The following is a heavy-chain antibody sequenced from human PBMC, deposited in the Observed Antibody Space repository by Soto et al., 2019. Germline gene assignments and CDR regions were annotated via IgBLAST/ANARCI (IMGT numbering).Heavy chain of an antibody. D-gene: IGHD4-17*01. Sequence: ASVKVSCKASGYTFTGYLMHWVRQAPGQGLEWMGWINPNSGGTNSAQKFQGRIIMTRDTSISTAYMELSSLRSDDTAIYYCARTMTTVTRRGMDVWGQGTTVTVS. J-gene: IGHJ6*02. CDR3: ARTMTTVTRRGMDV. CDR1: GYTFTGYL. CDR2: INPNSGGT. V-gene: IGHV1-2*02.